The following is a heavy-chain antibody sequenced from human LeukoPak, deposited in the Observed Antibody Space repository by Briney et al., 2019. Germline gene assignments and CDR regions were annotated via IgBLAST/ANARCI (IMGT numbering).Heavy chain of an antibody. CDR1: GFTFSSCA. CDR3: AKRDVLTGNHYYFDY. V-gene: IGHV3-23*01. Sequence: QPGGSLRLSCAASGFTFSSCAMSWVRQAPGKGLEWVSSISGSGGSGSGGRTYYADSVKGRFTISRDNSKNTLYLQMDSLRAEDTAVYYCAKRDVLTGNHYYFDYWGQGTLVTVSS. CDR2: ISGSGGSGSGGRT. D-gene: IGHD3-9*01. J-gene: IGHJ4*02.